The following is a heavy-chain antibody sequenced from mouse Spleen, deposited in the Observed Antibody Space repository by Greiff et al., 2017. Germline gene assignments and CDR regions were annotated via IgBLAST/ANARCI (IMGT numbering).Heavy chain of an antibody. D-gene: IGHD1-1*01. J-gene: IGHJ3*01. CDR3: ARDYGSSGFAY. V-gene: IGHV1-20*02. Sequence: EVMLVESGPELVKPGASVKISCKASGYSFTGYFMNWVMQSHGKSLEWIGRINPYNGDTFYNQKFKGKATLTVDKSSSTAHMELRSLASEDSAVYYCARDYGSSGFAYWGQGTLVTVSA. CDR1: GYSFTGYF. CDR2: INPYNGDT.